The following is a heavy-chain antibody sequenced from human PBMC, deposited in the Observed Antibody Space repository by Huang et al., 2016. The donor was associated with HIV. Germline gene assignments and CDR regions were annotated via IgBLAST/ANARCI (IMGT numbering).Heavy chain of an antibody. J-gene: IGHJ4*02. CDR1: EYTLTELS. V-gene: IGHV1-24*01. CDR2: FGPESGET. CDR3: ATGFDVFFDF. Sequence: QVQLVQSRAEVKKPGASVKVSCKVSEYTLTELSILWVRPPPGKGLEWMGGFGPESGETIYSQKFQGRVTMTEDTSTETAFMELSGLRPEDTAVYYCATGFDVFFDFWGQGTLVTVSS. D-gene: IGHD3-9*01.